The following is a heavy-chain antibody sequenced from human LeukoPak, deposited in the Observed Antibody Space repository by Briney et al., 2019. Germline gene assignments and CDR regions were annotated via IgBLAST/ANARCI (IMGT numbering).Heavy chain of an antibody. CDR1: GFIIGTYG. V-gene: IGHV3-33*01. CDR3: AREFGELYIDY. CDR2: IWHDGSSQ. Sequence: PGGSLRLSCAASGFIIGTYGMHWVRQAPGKGLDWVAVIWHDGSSQYYADSVKGRFTISRDNSKNTLYLQMNSLRAEDTAVYYCAREFGELYIDYWGQGTLVTVSS. J-gene: IGHJ4*02. D-gene: IGHD3-10*01.